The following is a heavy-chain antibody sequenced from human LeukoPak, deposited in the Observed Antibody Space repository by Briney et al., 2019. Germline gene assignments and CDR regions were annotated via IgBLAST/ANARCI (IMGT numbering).Heavy chain of an antibody. Sequence: VASVKVSCKASGYTFTSYGISWVRQAPGQGLEWMGWISAYNGNTNYAQKLQGRVTMTTDTSTSTAYMELRSLRSDDTAVYYCARAKDIVVVPAAPPHDAFDIWGQGTMVTVSS. V-gene: IGHV1-18*01. CDR3: ARAKDIVVVPAAPPHDAFDI. CDR1: GYTFTSYG. J-gene: IGHJ3*02. CDR2: ISAYNGNT. D-gene: IGHD2-2*01.